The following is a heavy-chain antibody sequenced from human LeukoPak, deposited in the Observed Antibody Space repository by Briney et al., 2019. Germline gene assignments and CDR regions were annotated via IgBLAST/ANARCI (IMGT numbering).Heavy chain of an antibody. CDR2: ISTTSDYI. V-gene: IGHV3-21*01. CDR1: GFTFSSYS. Sequence: PGGSLRLSCAASGFTFSSYSMNWVRQAPGKGLEWVSSISTTSDYIHYADSLKGRVAISRDNAKNSLYLQMNSLRAEDTAVYYCARGGIYSQGFDYWGQGSLVTVSS. D-gene: IGHD6-13*01. CDR3: ARGGIYSQGFDY. J-gene: IGHJ4*02.